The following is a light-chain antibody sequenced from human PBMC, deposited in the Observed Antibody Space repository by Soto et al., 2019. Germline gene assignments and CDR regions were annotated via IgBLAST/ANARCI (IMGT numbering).Light chain of an antibody. CDR1: ASNIGSNP. CDR2: SSS. J-gene: IGLJ2*01. Sequence: QAVVTQPPSASGTPGQRVTISCSGSASNIGSNPVNWYQHLPGTAPKLLIYSSSHRPSGVPDRFSGSKSGTSASLAISGLQSGDDADYYCAAWDVSLNVVVFGGGPKLTVL. V-gene: IGLV1-44*01. CDR3: AAWDVSLNVVV.